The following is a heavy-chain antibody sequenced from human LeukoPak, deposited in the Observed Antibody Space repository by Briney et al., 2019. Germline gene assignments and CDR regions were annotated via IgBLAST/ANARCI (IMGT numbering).Heavy chain of an antibody. CDR2: IYISGSI. CDR1: GGSISDGGYF. Sequence: PSQTLSLTCTVSGGSISDGGYFWNWIRQPAGKGLEWIERIYISGSIKYSPSLRSRVVISTDTSRNQLSLKLNSVTAADTAVYYCARGKGYTSAWYGDWGQGIPVTVSS. V-gene: IGHV4-61*02. D-gene: IGHD6-19*01. CDR3: ARGKGYTSAWYGD. J-gene: IGHJ4*02.